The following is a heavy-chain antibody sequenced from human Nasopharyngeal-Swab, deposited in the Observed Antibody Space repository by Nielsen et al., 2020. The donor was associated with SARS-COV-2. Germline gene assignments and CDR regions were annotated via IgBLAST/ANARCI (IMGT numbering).Heavy chain of an antibody. D-gene: IGHD2-8*01. V-gene: IGHV1-45*02. CDR2: ITPVNGNA. J-gene: IGHJ6*02. CDR3: ASGQCINGVCNPTDGLDV. CDR1: GFSITYRF. Sequence: SVKVSCKASGFSITYRFLHWMRQAPGQALEWMGWITPVNGNAKYAQKFQGRVSITRDGSRTTASLELSSLRPDYTAMYFCASGQCINGVCNPTDGLDVWGQGTSVTVS.